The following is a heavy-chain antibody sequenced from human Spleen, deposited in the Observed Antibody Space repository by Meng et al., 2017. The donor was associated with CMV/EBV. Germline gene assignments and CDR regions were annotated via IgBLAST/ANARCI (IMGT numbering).Heavy chain of an antibody. CDR3: ARDSSGGGYYYYGMDV. CDR1: GGSLSGYF. D-gene: IGHD3-22*01. CDR2: VSHGGRT. J-gene: IGHJ6*02. Sequence: SETLSLTCSVFGGSLSGYFWTWIRQPPGKGLEWIGEVSHGGRTNYNPSLQSRVTISVDTSKKQFSLKLSSVTAADTAVYYCARDSSGGGYYYYGMDVWGQGTTVTVSS. V-gene: IGHV4-34*01.